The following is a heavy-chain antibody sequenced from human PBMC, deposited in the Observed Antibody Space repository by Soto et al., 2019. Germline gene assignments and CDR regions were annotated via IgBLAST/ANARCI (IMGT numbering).Heavy chain of an antibody. Sequence: SETLSLTCTVSGGSISSGGYYWSWIRQHPGKGLEWIGYIYYSGSTYYNPSLKSRVTISVDTSKNQFSLKLSSVTAADTAVYYCARVEKVAARPNNWFDPWGQGTLVTVSS. D-gene: IGHD6-6*01. J-gene: IGHJ5*02. CDR3: ARVEKVAARPNNWFDP. V-gene: IGHV4-31*03. CDR1: GGSISSGGYY. CDR2: IYYSGST.